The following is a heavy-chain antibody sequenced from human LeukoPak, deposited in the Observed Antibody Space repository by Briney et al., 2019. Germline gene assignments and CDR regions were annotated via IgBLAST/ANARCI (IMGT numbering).Heavy chain of an antibody. Sequence: ASVKLSCKASGYTFTSHGISWVRQAPGQGLEWMGWISCYNGDTKYPQKLQGRVTMTADTSTTTAYMELRSLRSDDTAVHYCARGYCSSATCRHFDYWGQGALVTVSS. J-gene: IGHJ4*02. CDR1: GYTFTSHG. CDR3: ARGYCSSATCRHFDY. CDR2: ISCYNGDT. D-gene: IGHD2-2*01. V-gene: IGHV1-18*01.